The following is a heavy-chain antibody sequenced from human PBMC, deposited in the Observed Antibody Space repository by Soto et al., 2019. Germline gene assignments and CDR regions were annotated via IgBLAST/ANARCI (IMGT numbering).Heavy chain of an antibody. CDR2: IYYSGST. CDR1: GGSISSTGYY. J-gene: IGHJ4*02. D-gene: IGHD2-15*01. Sequence: SETLSLTCTVSGGSISSTGYYWGWIRQPPGKGLEWIGSIYYSGSTYYNPSLKSRVTISVDTSKNQFSLKLSSVTAADTAVYYCARHTPAISISDHWGQGTLVTVSS. CDR3: ARHTPAISISDH. V-gene: IGHV4-39*01.